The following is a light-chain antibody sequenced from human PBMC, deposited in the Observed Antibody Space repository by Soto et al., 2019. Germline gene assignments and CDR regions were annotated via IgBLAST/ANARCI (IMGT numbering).Light chain of an antibody. J-gene: IGLJ1*01. CDR3: SSYTSSSTGV. V-gene: IGLV2-18*02. CDR1: SSDVGSYNR. Sequence: QSVLTQPPSVSGAPGQSVTISCTGTSSDVGSYNRVSWYQQPPGTAPKLMIYEVSNRPSGVPDRCSGSKSGNTASLTISGLQAEDEADYYCSSYTSSSTGVFGTGTKLTVL. CDR2: EVS.